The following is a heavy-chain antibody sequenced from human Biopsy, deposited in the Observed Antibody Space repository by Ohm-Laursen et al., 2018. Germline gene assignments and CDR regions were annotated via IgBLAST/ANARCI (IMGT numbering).Heavy chain of an antibody. CDR1: GGTFQKYG. J-gene: IGHJ4*02. CDR3: AREAIGYQLPCDD. V-gene: IGHV1-69*04. CDR2: IIPILRTT. Sequence: SSVKVSCKASGGTFQKYGVTWVRQAPGQGLEWMGRIIPILRTTTYAPKFQGRVTFTADKSSSTAYLELSSLTSEDTAMFYCAREAIGYQLPCDDWGQGTLVTVPS. D-gene: IGHD2-15*01.